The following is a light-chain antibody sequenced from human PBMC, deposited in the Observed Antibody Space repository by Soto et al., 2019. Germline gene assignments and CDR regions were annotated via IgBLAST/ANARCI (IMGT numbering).Light chain of an antibody. Sequence: DIQMTQSPSSLSASVGNRVTITCRASQSISGYLNWYQQKPGKAPKLLIYAASSLQSGVPSRSSGSGSGTDFTLTISSLQPEDFATYYCQQSYSTLRTFGQGTKVEIK. CDR1: QSISGY. CDR3: QQSYSTLRT. V-gene: IGKV1-39*01. J-gene: IGKJ1*01. CDR2: AAS.